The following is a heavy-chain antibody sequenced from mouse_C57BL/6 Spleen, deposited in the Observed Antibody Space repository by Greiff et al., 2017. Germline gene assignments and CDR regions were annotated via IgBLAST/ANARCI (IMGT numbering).Heavy chain of an antibody. V-gene: IGHV1-59*01. CDR2: IDPSDSYT. Sequence: QVQLQQPGDERGRRGKEGKGGGEAAGDTVTSCWMHWVKQRPGQGLEWIGVIDPSDSYTNYNQKFKGKATLTVDTSSSTAYMQRSSLTSEDSAVYYCASIYDDYEFAYWGQGTLVTVSA. D-gene: IGHD2-4*01. CDR3: ASIYDDYEFAY. CDR1: GDTVTSCW. J-gene: IGHJ3*01.